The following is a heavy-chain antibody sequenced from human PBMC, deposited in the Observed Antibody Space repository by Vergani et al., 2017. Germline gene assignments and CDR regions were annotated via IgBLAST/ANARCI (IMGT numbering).Heavy chain of an antibody. CDR3: ARTESFILRYFHWAL. J-gene: IGHJ4*02. D-gene: IGHD3-9*01. Sequence: QLLLQESGPGLVKPSETLSLTCTVSGGSITSSSYYWGWIRQPPGKGLEWIGNIYHSGGAYYNPSLKGRVTISVDTSKNQFSLEVTSVTAADTAIYFCARTESFILRYFHWALWGQGTLVTVPS. CDR1: GGSITSSSYY. CDR2: IYHSGGA. V-gene: IGHV4-39*01.